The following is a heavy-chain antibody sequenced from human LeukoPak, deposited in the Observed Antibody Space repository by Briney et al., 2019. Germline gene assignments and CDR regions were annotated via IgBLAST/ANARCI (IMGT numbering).Heavy chain of an antibody. J-gene: IGHJ4*02. V-gene: IGHV1-69*01. CDR2: IIPIFGTA. CDR1: GGTFSSYA. CDR3: AREDESWHGGHPFDY. Sequence: VASVKVSCKASGGTFSSYAISWVRQAPGQGLKWMGGIIPIFGTANYAQKFQGRVTITADESTSTAYMELSSLRSEDTAVYYCAREDESWHGGHPFDYWGQGTLVTVSS. D-gene: IGHD2-15*01.